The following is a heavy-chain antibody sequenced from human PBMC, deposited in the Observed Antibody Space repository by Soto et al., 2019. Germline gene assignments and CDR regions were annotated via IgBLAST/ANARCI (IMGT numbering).Heavy chain of an antibody. CDR3: TKDRALTNQTPYGMDV. V-gene: IGHV3-23*01. Sequence: EAQLWQYGGGLGQPGRSLRLSCMASEFTFYNYAMTWVRQAPGKGLEWVASISGRGDNRYYADSVKGRFFVYRENSYNMLYLQMDTLGVEDTAVYYCTKDRALTNQTPYGMDVWGQGTTVTV. CDR2: ISGRGDNR. D-gene: IGHD2-15*01. CDR1: EFTFYNYA. J-gene: IGHJ6*02.